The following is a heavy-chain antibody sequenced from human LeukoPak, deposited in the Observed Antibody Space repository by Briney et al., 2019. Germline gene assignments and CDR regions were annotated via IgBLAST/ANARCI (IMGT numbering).Heavy chain of an antibody. J-gene: IGHJ6*02. CDR3: ARHGQYYYYYYGMDV. V-gene: IGHV4-39*01. CDR1: GGSISSSSYY. CDR2: IYYSGST. Sequence: SETLSLTCTVSGGSISSSSYYWGWIRQPPGKGLEWIGSIYYSGSTYYNPSLKSRVTISVDTSKNQFSLKLSSVTATDTAVYYYARHGQYYYYYYGMDVWGQGTTVTVSS.